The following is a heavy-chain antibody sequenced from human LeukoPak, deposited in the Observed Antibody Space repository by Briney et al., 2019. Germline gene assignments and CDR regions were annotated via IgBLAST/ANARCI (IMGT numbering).Heavy chain of an antibody. V-gene: IGHV3-30*04. J-gene: IGHJ4*02. CDR1: GFTFSSYA. CDR2: ISYDGSNK. CDR3: AKGYGSGSYDGSDY. D-gene: IGHD3-10*01. Sequence: GGSLRLSCAASGFTFSSYAMHWVRQAPGKGLEWVAVISYDGSNKYYADSVKGRFTISRDNSKNTLYLQMNSLRAEDTAVYYCAKGYGSGSYDGSDYWGQGTLVTVSS.